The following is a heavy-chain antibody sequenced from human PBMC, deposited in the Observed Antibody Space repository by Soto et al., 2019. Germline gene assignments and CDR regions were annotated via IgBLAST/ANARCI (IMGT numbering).Heavy chain of an antibody. J-gene: IGHJ6*02. CDR2: IYPHDSDT. D-gene: IGHD2-21*02. Sequence: GESLKISCKASGYTFSSYWIGWVRQMPGKGLEWMGIIYPHDSDTRYSPSVQGQVTISADKSITTAYLQWSSLKASDTAIYYCARDLWGYCGVDCYPLDVWGQGNPGHRLL. CDR3: ARDLWGYCGVDCYPLDV. V-gene: IGHV5-51*01. CDR1: GYTFSSYW.